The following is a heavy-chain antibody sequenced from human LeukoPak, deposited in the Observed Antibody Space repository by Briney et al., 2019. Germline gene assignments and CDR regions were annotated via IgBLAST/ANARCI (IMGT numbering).Heavy chain of an antibody. CDR1: GYSFTSYW. Sequence: KGGESLKISCKGSGYSFTSYWIGWVRQMPGKGLEWMGIIYPGDSDTRYSPSFQGQVTISADKSISTAYLQWSSLKASDTAMYYCARHSKRQWLVKPTYYYYGMDVWGQGTTVTVS. D-gene: IGHD6-19*01. J-gene: IGHJ6*02. CDR3: ARHSKRQWLVKPTYYYYGMDV. V-gene: IGHV5-51*01. CDR2: IYPGDSDT.